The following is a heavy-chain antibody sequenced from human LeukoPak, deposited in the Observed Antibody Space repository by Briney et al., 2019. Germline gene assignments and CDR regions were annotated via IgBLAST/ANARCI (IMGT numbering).Heavy chain of an antibody. CDR3: AKGSREWELLDAFDI. V-gene: IGHV3-23*01. J-gene: IGHJ3*02. Sequence: PGGSLRLSCVASGVTISSYGMSWVLQAPGKGLEWVSGISGSGVRTDYADSVKGRFTISKDKAKNTLYLQMNSLRAEDTAVYYCAKGSREWELLDAFDIWGQGTMVTVS. D-gene: IGHD1-26*01. CDR1: GVTISSYG. CDR2: ISGSGVRT.